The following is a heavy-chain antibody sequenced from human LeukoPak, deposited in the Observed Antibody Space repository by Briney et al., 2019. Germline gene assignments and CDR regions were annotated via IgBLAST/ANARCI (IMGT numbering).Heavy chain of an antibody. CDR1: GFTFSSYV. Sequence: GGSLRLSCAASGFTFSSYVMHWVRQAPGKGLEWVAIISYDGSNEYYADSVKGRFTISRDNSKNTLYLQMNSLRAADTAVYYCARDVFHGSGSPYFDSWGQGALVTVSS. CDR2: ISYDGSNE. V-gene: IGHV3-30*04. CDR3: ARDVFHGSGSPYFDS. D-gene: IGHD3-10*01. J-gene: IGHJ4*02.